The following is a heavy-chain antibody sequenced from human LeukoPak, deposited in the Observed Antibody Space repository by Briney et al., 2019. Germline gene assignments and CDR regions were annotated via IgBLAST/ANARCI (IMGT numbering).Heavy chain of an antibody. Sequence: PSETLSLTCAVYGGSFSGYYWGWIRQPPGKGLEWIGEINHSGSTNYSPSLKSRVTISVDTSKNQFSLKLSSVTAADTAVYYCARRGGVATLRYWGQGTLVTVSS. D-gene: IGHD5-12*01. CDR3: ARRGGVATLRY. CDR2: INHSGST. V-gene: IGHV4-34*01. J-gene: IGHJ4*02. CDR1: GGSFSGYY.